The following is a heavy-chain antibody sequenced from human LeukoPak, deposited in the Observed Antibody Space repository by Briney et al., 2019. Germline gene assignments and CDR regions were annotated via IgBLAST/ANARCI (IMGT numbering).Heavy chain of an antibody. V-gene: IGHV4/OR15-8*02. CDR3: SRESGPFCPFGY. J-gene: IGHJ4*02. D-gene: IGHD1-26*01. Sequence: SETLSLTCGVSGGSISGTNWWSWVRQPPGRGLEWIGEISLAGQTNCNPSLNVRVTMSLDKSSNQLSLHLTSVTAADTATYFCSRESGPFCPFGYWGQGTLVIVSS. CDR1: GGSISGTNW. CDR2: ISLAGQT.